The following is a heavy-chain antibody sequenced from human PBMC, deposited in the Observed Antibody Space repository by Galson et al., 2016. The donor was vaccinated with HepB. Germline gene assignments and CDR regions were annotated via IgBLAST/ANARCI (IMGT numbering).Heavy chain of an antibody. CDR1: GYSFTSYW. V-gene: IGHV5-51*01. CDR3: ARLGLGWEFLSYYYGMDV. D-gene: IGHD3-10*01. J-gene: IGHJ6*02. CDR2: IYPGDSDT. Sequence: QSGAEVKKPGESLKISCKGSGYSFTSYWIGWVRQMPGRGLEWMGIIYPGDSDTRYSPSFQGQVTISVDKSISTAYLQWSSLKASDTAMYYCARLGLGWEFLSYYYGMDVWGQGTPVIVSS.